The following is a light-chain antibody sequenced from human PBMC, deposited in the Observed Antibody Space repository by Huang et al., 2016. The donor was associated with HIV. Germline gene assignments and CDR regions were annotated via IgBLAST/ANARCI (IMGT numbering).Light chain of an antibody. J-gene: IGKJ4*01. CDR3: QRYNDWLSLT. CDR1: QSVGSN. CDR2: GAS. V-gene: IGKV3-15*01. Sequence: EVVMTQSPATLSVSPGERATLSCRASQSVGSNLAWYQQRPGQAPRLLIYGASMRDTGVPVRFSGSGSGTDFTLTISSLQSEDFAIYYCQRYNDWLSLTFGGGTRVEIK.